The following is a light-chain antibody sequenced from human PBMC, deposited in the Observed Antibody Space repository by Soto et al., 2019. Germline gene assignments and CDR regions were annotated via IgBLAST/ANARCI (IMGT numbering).Light chain of an antibody. CDR1: SSNIGAGYD. V-gene: IGLV1-40*01. CDR2: GNS. J-gene: IGLJ3*02. Sequence: QSVLTQPPSVSGAPGQRVTISCTGSSSNIGAGYDVHWYQQLPGTAPKLLIYGNSNRPSGVPDRFSGSKSGTSASLAITGLQAEDETAYYCRSYDSSLSAWVFGGGTKLTVL. CDR3: RSYDSSLSAWV.